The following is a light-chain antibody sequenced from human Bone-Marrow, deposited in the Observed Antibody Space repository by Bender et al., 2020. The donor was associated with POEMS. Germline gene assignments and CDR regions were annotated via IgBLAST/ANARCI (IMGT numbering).Light chain of an antibody. CDR2: KDS. J-gene: IGLJ2*01. CDR3: QSADSSNSYPV. CDR1: ALPKQY. V-gene: IGLV3-25*03. Sequence: SYELTQPPSVSVSPGQTARITCSGDALPKQYASWYQQRPGQAPVLVIYKDSERPSGIPERFSGSSSGTTVTLTISGIQAEDEADYYCQSADSSNSYPVFGGGTKLTVL.